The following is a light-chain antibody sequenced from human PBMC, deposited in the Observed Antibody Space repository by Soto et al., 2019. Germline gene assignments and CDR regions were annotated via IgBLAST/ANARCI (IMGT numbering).Light chain of an antibody. V-gene: IGKV3D-20*01. J-gene: IGKJ5*01. CDR1: QSVSNNY. Sequence: EIVLTQSPATLCLSPGDRATLSCGASQSVSNNYLAWYQQKPGLAPRLLIYDASYRANGIPDRFSGSKSGTDFTLTIRGLEPEDAAVYYCQQYGSSPITFGQGTQLEIK. CDR3: QQYGSSPIT. CDR2: DAS.